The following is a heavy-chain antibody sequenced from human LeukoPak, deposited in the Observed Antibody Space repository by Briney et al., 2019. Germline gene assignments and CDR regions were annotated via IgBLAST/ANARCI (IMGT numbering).Heavy chain of an antibody. CDR3: ARDKAYDFWSGYSNKFDY. J-gene: IGHJ4*02. CDR1: GFTFSSYA. CDR2: ISGSGGST. D-gene: IGHD3-3*01. Sequence: HTGGSLRLSCAASGFTFSSYAMSWVRQAPGKGLEWVSAISGSGGSTYYADSVKGRFTISRDNSKNTLYLQMNSLRAEDTAVYYCARDKAYDFWSGYSNKFDYWGQGALVTVSS. V-gene: IGHV3-23*01.